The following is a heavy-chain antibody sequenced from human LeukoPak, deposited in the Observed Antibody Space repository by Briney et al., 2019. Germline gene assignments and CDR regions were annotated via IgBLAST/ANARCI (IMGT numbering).Heavy chain of an antibody. V-gene: IGHV4-34*01. Sequence: SETLSLTCAVYGGSFNGYYWSWIRQPPGKGLEWIGEINHSGSTNYSPSLKSRVTLSVDTSKNQFSLKLTSVTAADTAVYYCAKYGSGSYSWFDPWGQGALVTVSS. CDR2: INHSGST. CDR1: GGSFNGYY. CDR3: AKYGSGSYSWFDP. D-gene: IGHD3-10*01. J-gene: IGHJ5*02.